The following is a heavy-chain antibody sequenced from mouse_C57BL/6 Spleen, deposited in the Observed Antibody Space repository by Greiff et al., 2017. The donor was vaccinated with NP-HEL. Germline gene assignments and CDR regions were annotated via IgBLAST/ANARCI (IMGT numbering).Heavy chain of an antibody. J-gene: IGHJ1*03. CDR1: GYAFSSYW. CDR3: ARYGSSYDWYFDV. Sequence: VQLQQSGAELVKPGASVKISCKASGYAFSSYWMNWVKQRPGKGLEWIGQIYPGDGDTNYNGKFKGKATLTADKSSSTAYMQLSSLTSEDSAVYFCARYGSSYDWYFDVWGTGTTVTVSS. D-gene: IGHD1-1*01. CDR2: IYPGDGDT. V-gene: IGHV1-80*01.